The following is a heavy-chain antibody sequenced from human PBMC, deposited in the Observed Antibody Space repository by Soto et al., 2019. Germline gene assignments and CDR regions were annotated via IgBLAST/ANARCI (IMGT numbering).Heavy chain of an antibody. CDR2: INPNSGGT. D-gene: IGHD2-21*01. CDR1: GYTFTGYY. J-gene: IGHJ5*02. V-gene: IGHV1-2*02. CDR3: ARDNLCRLNWFDP. Sequence: ASVKVSCKASGYTFTGYYMHWVRQAPGQGLEWMGWINPNSGGTNYAQKFQGRVTMTRDTSISTAYMELSRLRSDDTAVYYCARDNLCRLNWFDPWGQGTLVTVSS.